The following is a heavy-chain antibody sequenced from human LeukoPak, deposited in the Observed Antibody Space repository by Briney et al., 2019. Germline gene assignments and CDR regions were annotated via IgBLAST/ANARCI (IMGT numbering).Heavy chain of an antibody. CDR1: GYTFTSYG. D-gene: IGHD2-2*01. CDR3: ARVGCSSTSCYSWEGWFDP. Sequence: ASVKVSCKASGYTFTSYGISWARQAPGQGLEWMGWISAYNGNTNYAQKLQGRVTMTTDTSTSTAYMELRSLRSDDTAVYYCARVGCSSTSCYSWEGWFDPWGQGTLVTVSS. CDR2: ISAYNGNT. V-gene: IGHV1-18*01. J-gene: IGHJ5*02.